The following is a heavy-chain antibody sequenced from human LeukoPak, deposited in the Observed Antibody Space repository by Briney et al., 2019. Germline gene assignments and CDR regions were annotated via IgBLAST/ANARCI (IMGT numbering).Heavy chain of an antibody. J-gene: IGHJ5*02. V-gene: IGHV4-38-2*01. CDR3: ARLWSTDCSGGSCPHQPSS. D-gene: IGHD2-15*01. CDR1: GFTFSDYY. Sequence: GSLRLSCAASGFTFSDYYMSWIRQAPGKGLEWIGSIHIGGSTYYNPSFKSRVTISVDTSKNQFSLKLRSVTAADAAMYYCARLWSTDCSGGSCPHQPSSWGQGTLVTVSS. CDR2: IHIGGST.